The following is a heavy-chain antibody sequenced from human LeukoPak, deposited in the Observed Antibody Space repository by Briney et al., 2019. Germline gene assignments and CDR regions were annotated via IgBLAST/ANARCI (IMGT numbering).Heavy chain of an antibody. CDR3: ARTAGCNSHFDY. V-gene: IGHV1-2*06. J-gene: IGHJ4*02. Sequence: ASVKVSCKASGYTFTSYYMHWVRQAPGQGLEWMGRINPNSGGTNYAQKFQGRVTITRDASISTAYMELSRLRSDDTAVYYCARTAGCNSHFDYWGQGTLVTVSS. D-gene: IGHD4-23*01. CDR2: INPNSGGT. CDR1: GYTFTSYY.